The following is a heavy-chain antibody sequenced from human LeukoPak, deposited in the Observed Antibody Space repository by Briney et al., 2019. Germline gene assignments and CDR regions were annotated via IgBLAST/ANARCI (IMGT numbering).Heavy chain of an antibody. V-gene: IGHV4-39*02. CDR2: IYYSGST. D-gene: IGHD3-16*01. CDR1: GGSISSSSYY. Sequence: SETLSLTCTVSGGSISSSSYYWGWIRQPPGKGLEWIGSIYYSGSTYYNPSLKSRVTISVDTSKNQFSLKLSSVTPEDTAVYYCARDLLRGGNRFDYWGQGTLVTVSS. J-gene: IGHJ4*02. CDR3: ARDLLRGGNRFDY.